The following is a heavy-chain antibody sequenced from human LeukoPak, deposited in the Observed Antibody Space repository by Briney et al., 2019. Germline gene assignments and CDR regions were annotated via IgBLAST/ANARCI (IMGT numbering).Heavy chain of an antibody. CDR3: ARGRGYCSSTSCYARYFDL. Sequence: SETLSLTCAVYGGSFRGYYWSWIRQPPGKGLEWNGEINHSGSTNYNPSLKSRVTISVDTSKNQFSLKLSSVTAADTAVYYCARGRGYCSSTSCYARYFDLWGRGTLVTVSS. D-gene: IGHD2-2*01. V-gene: IGHV4-34*01. CDR1: GGSFRGYY. J-gene: IGHJ2*01. CDR2: INHSGST.